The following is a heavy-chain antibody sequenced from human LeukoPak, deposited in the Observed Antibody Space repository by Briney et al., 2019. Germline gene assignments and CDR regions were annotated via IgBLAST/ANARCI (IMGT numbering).Heavy chain of an antibody. CDR3: ARDAKYYYDSSGYFDY. CDR2: TYTSGST. V-gene: IGHV4-4*07. CDR1: GGSISSYY. J-gene: IGHJ4*02. D-gene: IGHD3-22*01. Sequence: SETLSLTCTVSGGSISSYYWSWIRQPAGKGLEWIGRTYTSGSTNYNPSLKSRVTMSVDTSKNQFSLKLSSVTAADTAVYYCARDAKYYYDSSGYFDYWGQGTLVTVSS.